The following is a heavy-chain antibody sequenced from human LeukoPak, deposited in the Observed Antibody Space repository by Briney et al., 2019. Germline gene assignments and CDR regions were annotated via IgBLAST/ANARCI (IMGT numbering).Heavy chain of an antibody. CDR1: GYTFTSYY. CDR2: INPSGGST. V-gene: IGHV1-46*01. J-gene: IGHJ5*02. Sequence: ASVTVSCKASGYTFTSYYMHWVRQAPGQGLEWMGIINPSGGSTSYAQKFQGRVTMTRDMSTSTVYMELSSLRSEDTAVYYCARDIVVVVAAIEYNWFDPWGQGTLVTVSS. CDR3: ARDIVVVVAAIEYNWFDP. D-gene: IGHD2-15*01.